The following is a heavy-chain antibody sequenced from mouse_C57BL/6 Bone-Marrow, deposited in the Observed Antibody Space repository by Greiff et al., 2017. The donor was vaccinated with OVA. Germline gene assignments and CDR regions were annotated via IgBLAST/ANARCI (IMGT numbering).Heavy chain of an antibody. CDR3: AQILRRCPWFAY. CDR1: GYTFTSYW. Sequence: QVQLQQSGAELVKPGASVKLSCKASGYTFTSYWMHWVKQRPGQGLEWIGMIHPNSGSTNYNEKFKSKATLTVDKSSSTAYMQLSILTSEDSAVYCCAQILRRCPWFAYWGQVTLVTVAA. D-gene: IGHD2-4*01. V-gene: IGHV1-64*01. CDR2: IHPNSGST. J-gene: IGHJ3*01.